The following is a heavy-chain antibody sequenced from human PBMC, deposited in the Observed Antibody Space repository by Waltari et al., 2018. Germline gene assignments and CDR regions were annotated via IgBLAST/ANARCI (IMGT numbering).Heavy chain of an antibody. Sequence: QVQLVESGGGLVKPGGSLRLSCAASGFTFSAYYMSWSRQAPGKGLEWVSYISSSSSYTNYADSVKGRFTISRDNAKNSLYLQMNSLRAEDTAVYYCARDPSYGDYAFDYWGQGTLVTVSS. CDR2: ISSSSSYT. CDR3: ARDPSYGDYAFDY. D-gene: IGHD4-17*01. J-gene: IGHJ4*02. V-gene: IGHV3-11*06. CDR1: GFTFSAYY.